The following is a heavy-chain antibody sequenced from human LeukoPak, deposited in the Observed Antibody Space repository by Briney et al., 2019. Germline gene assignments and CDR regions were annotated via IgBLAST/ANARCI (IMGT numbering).Heavy chain of an antibody. CDR1: GGSISSSNW. Sequence: SETLSLTCAVSGGSISSSNWWSWVRQPPGKGLEWIGEIYHSGSTNYNPSLKSRVTISVDKSKNQFSLKLSSVTAADTAVYYCARRVTMVRGVIIADYYGMDVWGQGTTVTVSS. CDR2: IYHSGST. V-gene: IGHV4-4*02. CDR3: ARRVTMVRGVIIADYYGMDV. D-gene: IGHD3-10*01. J-gene: IGHJ6*02.